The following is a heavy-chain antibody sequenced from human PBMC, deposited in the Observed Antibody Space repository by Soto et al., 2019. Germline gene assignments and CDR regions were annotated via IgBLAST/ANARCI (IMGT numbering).Heavy chain of an antibody. CDR2: ISSSGSTI. CDR1: GFTFSDYY. J-gene: IGHJ3*02. D-gene: IGHD1-1*01. Sequence: GGSLRLSCAASGFTFSDYYMSWIRQAPGKGLEWVSYISSSGSTIYYADSVKGRFTISRDNAKNSLYLQMNSLRAEDTAVYYCAVKHLEGDDHDAFDIWGQGTMVTVSS. V-gene: IGHV3-11*01. CDR3: AVKHLEGDDHDAFDI.